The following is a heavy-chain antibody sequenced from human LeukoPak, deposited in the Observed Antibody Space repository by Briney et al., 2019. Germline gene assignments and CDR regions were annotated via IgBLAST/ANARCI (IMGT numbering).Heavy chain of an antibody. J-gene: IGHJ4*02. V-gene: IGHV1-69*04. CDR3: ARMLSDGDYDDY. Sequence: SVKVSCKASGGTFSSYAISWGRQAPGQGLEWMGRIIPIFGIANYAQKFQGRVTITVDKSTSTAYMELSSLRSEDTAVYYCARMLSDGDYDDYWGQGTLVTVSS. D-gene: IGHD4-17*01. CDR2: IIPIFGIA. CDR1: GGTFSSYA.